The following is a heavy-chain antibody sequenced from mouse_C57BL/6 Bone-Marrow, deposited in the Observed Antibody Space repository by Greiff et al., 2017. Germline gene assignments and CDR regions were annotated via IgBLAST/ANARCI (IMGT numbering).Heavy chain of an antibody. Sequence: VQLQQSGAELVRPGASVKLSCTASGFNIKDDYMHWVKQRPEQGLEWIGWIDPENGDTEYASKFQGKATITADTSSSTAYMELRSLTSEDSAVYYCTRDGRYFDYWGQGTTLTVSS. V-gene: IGHV14-4*01. D-gene: IGHD2-3*01. CDR3: TRDGRYFDY. CDR1: GFNIKDDY. CDR2: IDPENGDT. J-gene: IGHJ2*01.